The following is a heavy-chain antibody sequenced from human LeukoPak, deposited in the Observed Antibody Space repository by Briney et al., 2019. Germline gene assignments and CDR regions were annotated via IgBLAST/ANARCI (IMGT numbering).Heavy chain of an antibody. D-gene: IGHD2-2*01. CDR2: INPNSGGT. V-gene: IGHV1-2*02. J-gene: IGHJ4*02. CDR1: GYTFTGYY. CDR3: ARVSRIVVVPAAMRFDY. Sequence: ASVKVSCKASGYTFTGYYMHWVRQAPGQGLEWMGWINPNSGGTNCAQKFQDRVTMTRDTSISTAYMELSRLRSDDTAVYYCARVSRIVVVPAAMRFDYWGQGTLVTVSS.